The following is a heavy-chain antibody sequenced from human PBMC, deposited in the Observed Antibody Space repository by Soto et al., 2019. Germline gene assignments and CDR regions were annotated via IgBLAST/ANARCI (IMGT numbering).Heavy chain of an antibody. CDR3: ASESPCAHGNSGSYGEVY. V-gene: IGHV3-48*03. Sequence: GQSLRLSCAASGFTFSSYEMNCDRQAPGKGLEWVSYISSSGSTILYADSVKGRFTISRDNAMNSLYLQMNSLRAEGTAGSYCASESPCAHGNSGSYGEVYWGQGTLVNVSS. J-gene: IGHJ4*02. D-gene: IGHD1-26*01. CDR1: GFTFSSYE. CDR2: ISSSGSTI.